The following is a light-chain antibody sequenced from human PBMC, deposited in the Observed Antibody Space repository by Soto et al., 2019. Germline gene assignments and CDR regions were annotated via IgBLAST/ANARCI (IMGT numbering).Light chain of an antibody. J-gene: IGKJ3*01. Sequence: EIVLTQSPGTLSLSPGERAIISCRASQTINNRYLAWYQQMPGRAPRLLIHAASSRAAGIPDRFSGSGSGTDFTLTINRLEPEDFAIYYCHHYDNSPPFPFGPGTTVDI. CDR1: QTINNRY. CDR2: AAS. CDR3: HHYDNSPPFP. V-gene: IGKV3-20*01.